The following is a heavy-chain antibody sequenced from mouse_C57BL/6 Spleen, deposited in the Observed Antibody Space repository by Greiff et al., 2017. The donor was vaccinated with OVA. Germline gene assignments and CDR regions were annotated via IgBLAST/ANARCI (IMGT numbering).Heavy chain of an antibody. Sequence: EVKLMESGGDLVKPGGSLKLSCAASGFTFSSYGMSWVRQTPDKRLEWVATISSGGSYTYYPDSVTGRFTISRDNAKNTLYLQMSSLKSEDTAMYYCARREGDGYYVDAMDYWGQGTSVTVSS. CDR1: GFTFSSYG. V-gene: IGHV5-6*02. CDR3: ARREGDGYYVDAMDY. D-gene: IGHD2-3*01. CDR2: ISSGGSYT. J-gene: IGHJ4*01.